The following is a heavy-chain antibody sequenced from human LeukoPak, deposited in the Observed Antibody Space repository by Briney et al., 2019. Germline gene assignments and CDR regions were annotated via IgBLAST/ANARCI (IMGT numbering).Heavy chain of an antibody. D-gene: IGHD3-9*01. CDR3: ARDYDILTGYYRAPNWFDP. Sequence: GASVKVSCKASGYTFTSYAMHWVRQAPGQRLEWMGWINAGNGNTKYSQKFQGRVTITRDTSASTAYMELSSLRSEDTAVYYCARDYDILTGYYRAPNWFDPWGQGTLVTVSS. CDR1: GYTFTSYA. J-gene: IGHJ5*02. CDR2: INAGNGNT. V-gene: IGHV1-3*01.